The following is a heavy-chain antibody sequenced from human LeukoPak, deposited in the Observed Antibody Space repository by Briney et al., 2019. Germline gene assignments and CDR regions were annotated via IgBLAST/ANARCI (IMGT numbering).Heavy chain of an antibody. CDR2: INPNGGST. D-gene: IGHD2-21*02. CDR3: VREGGGDRGRAFDM. Sequence: GASVKVSCKASGYSFTSYFIHWVRQAPGQGLEWMGIINPNGGSTGYAQKFQGRVPMSRDTSTSTVYMELSSLRSEDTAVYYCVREGGGDRGRAFDMWGQGTMVTVSS. CDR1: GYSFTSYF. J-gene: IGHJ3*02. V-gene: IGHV1-46*01.